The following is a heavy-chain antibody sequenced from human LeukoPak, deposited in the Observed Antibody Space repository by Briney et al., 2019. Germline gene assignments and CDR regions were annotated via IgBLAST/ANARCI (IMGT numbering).Heavy chain of an antibody. CDR1: GFTVSSNY. CDR3: AREGVSCGGDCYPEYYFDY. Sequence: PGGSLRLSCAASGFTVSSNYMSWVRQAPGKGLEWVSVIYSGGSTYYADSVKGRFTISRDNSKNTLYLQMNSLRAEDTAVYYCAREGVSCGGDCYPEYYFDYWGQGTLVTVSS. V-gene: IGHV3-66*01. J-gene: IGHJ4*02. CDR2: IYSGGST. D-gene: IGHD2-21*02.